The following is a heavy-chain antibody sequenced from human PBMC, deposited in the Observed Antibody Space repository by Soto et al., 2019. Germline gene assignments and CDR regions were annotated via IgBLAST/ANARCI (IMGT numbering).Heavy chain of an antibody. CDR1: GFTFSSYG. CDR3: AKDRVRIYGSGSHYYYYGMDV. D-gene: IGHD3-10*01. V-gene: IGHV3-30*18. CDR2: ISYDGSNK. Sequence: PGGSLRLSCAASGFTFSSYGMHWVRQAPGKGLEWVAVISYDGSNKYYADSVKGRFTISRDNSKNTLYLQMNSLRAEDTAVYYCAKDRVRIYGSGSHYYYYGMDVWGQGTTVTVSS. J-gene: IGHJ6*02.